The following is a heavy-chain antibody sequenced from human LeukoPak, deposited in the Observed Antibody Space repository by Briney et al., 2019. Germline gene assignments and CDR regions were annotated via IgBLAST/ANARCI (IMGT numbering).Heavy chain of an antibody. CDR1: GYSISSGYY. J-gene: IGHJ4*02. D-gene: IGHD3-22*01. CDR2: IYHSGST. V-gene: IGHV4-38-2*02. CDR3: ARITSGAVIVSGAFDY. Sequence: SETLSLTCTVPGYSISSGYYWGWIRQPPGKGLEWIGSIYHSGSTYYNPSLKSRVTISVDTSKNQFSPKLSSVTAADTAVYYCARITSGAVIVSGAFDYWGQGTLVTVSS.